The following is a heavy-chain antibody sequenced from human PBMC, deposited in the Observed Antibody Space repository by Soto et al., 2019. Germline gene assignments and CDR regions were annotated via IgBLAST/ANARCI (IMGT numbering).Heavy chain of an antibody. CDR2: IIPIFGTA. D-gene: IGHD2-21*02. CDR3: AVAYCGGDCYRASNYYYYGMDV. Sequence: QVQLVQSGAEVKKPGSSVKVSCKASGGTFSSYAISWVRQAPGQGLERMGGIIPIFGTANYAQKFQGRVTITADESTSTAYMELSSLRSEDTAVYYCAVAYCGGDCYRASNYYYYGMDVWGQGTTVTVSS. CDR1: GGTFSSYA. J-gene: IGHJ6*02. V-gene: IGHV1-69*12.